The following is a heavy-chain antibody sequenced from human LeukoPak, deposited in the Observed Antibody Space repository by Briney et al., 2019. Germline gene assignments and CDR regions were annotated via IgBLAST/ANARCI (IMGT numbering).Heavy chain of an antibody. CDR1: GYTFTSYY. CDR2: MNPNSGNT. D-gene: IGHD5-12*01. Sequence: GASVKVSCKASGYTFTSYYMHWVRQATGQGLEWMGWMNPNSGNTGYAQKFQGRVTMTRNTSISTAYMELSSLRSEDTAVYYCARPRGYSGYGPKRVYGMDVWGQGTTVTVSS. CDR3: ARPRGYSGYGPKRVYGMDV. J-gene: IGHJ6*02. V-gene: IGHV1-8*02.